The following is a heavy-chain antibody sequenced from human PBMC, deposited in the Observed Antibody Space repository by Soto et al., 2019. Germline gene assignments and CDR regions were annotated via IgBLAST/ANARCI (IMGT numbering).Heavy chain of an antibody. CDR1: GGSLSGSY. CDR2: IDHRGTT. V-gene: IGHV4-34*01. Sequence: QVQLRQWGAGLLKPSETRSLTCAVYGGSLSGSYWSWIRQTPGKGLEWIGEIDHRGTTNYNPSLKSRVNISVDTSKNQASLNLRSVTAADTAVYYCARQFPVAGHGPSFQNWGQGTLVTVSS. CDR3: ARQFPVAGHGPSFQN. D-gene: IGHD6-19*01. J-gene: IGHJ1*01.